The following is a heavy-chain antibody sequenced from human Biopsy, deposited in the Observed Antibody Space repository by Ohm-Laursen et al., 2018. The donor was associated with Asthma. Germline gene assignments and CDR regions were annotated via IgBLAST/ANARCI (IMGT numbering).Heavy chain of an antibody. J-gene: IGHJ6*02. V-gene: IGHV4-34*01. CDR3: ARGPELDV. CDR2: TNETGVT. Sequence: SETLSLTCDVSPGSFSGFFWTWIRQSPGKGLEWIGETNETGVTNNNPSLKSRVIISIDTYWNRVSLKLTSVTAADTAVYYCARGPELDVWGQGTTVTVSS. CDR1: PGSFSGFF.